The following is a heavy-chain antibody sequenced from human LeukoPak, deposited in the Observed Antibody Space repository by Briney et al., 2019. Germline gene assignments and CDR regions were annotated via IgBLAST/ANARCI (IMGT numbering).Heavy chain of an antibody. Sequence: GGSLRLSCAASGFTFINYWMTWVRQAPGKGLEWVANIKPDGTEGYYVDSLKGRFTISRDNAKNSLYLQMNSLRTEDTAVYYCARSGGDGWDYWGQGTLVTVSS. CDR3: ARSGGDGWDY. CDR1: GFTFINYW. D-gene: IGHD2-21*02. CDR2: IKPDGTEG. V-gene: IGHV3-7*01. J-gene: IGHJ4*02.